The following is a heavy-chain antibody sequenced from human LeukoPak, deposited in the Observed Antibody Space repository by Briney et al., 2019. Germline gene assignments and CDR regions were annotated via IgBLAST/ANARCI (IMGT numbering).Heavy chain of an antibody. CDR2: IKQDGSEK. D-gene: IGHD6-19*01. CDR3: ARDPPPGIAVAGTTPLDY. J-gene: IGHJ4*02. Sequence: GGSLRLSCAASGFTFNKALMSWVRQAPGKGLEWVANIKQDGSEKYYVDSVKGRFTISRDNAKNSLYLQMNSLRAEDTAVYYCARDPPPGIAVAGTTPLDYWGQGTLVTVSS. CDR1: GFTFNKAL. V-gene: IGHV3-7*01.